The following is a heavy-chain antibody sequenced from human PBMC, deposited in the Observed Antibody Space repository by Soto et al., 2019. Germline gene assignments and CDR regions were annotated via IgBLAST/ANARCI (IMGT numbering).Heavy chain of an antibody. J-gene: IGHJ1*01. V-gene: IGHV1-18*01. Sequence: ASVKGSSMASGYTFTSYGISWVRQAPGQGLEWMGWISAYNGNTNYAQKLQGRVTMTTDTSTSTAYMELRSLRSDDTAVYYCATTVNPEYFQHWGQGTLVTVSS. CDR2: ISAYNGNT. CDR1: GYTFTSYG. D-gene: IGHD4-17*01. CDR3: ATTVNPEYFQH.